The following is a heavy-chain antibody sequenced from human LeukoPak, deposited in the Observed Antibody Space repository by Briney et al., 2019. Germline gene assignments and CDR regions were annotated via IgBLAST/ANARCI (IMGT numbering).Heavy chain of an antibody. J-gene: IGHJ4*02. CDR1: GGSISSSSYY. CDR3: ARRGITGTNYFDY. Sequence: SETLSLTCTVSGGSISSSSYYWGWIRQPPGKGLEWIGSIYYSGSTYYNPSLKSRVTISVDTSKNQFSLKLGSVTAADTAVYYCARRGITGTNYFDYWGQGTLVTVSS. V-gene: IGHV4-39*01. CDR2: IYYSGST. D-gene: IGHD1-20*01.